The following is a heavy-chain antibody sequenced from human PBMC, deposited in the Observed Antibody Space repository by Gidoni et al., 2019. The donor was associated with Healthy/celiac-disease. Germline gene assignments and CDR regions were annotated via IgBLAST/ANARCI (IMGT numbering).Heavy chain of an antibody. D-gene: IGHD6-6*01. J-gene: IGHJ4*02. CDR3: AKDREYSSSSCFDY. V-gene: IGHV3-9*01. CDR1: GFTFDDYA. Sequence: EVQLVESGGGWVQPGRSLRLSCAASGFTFDDYAMHWVRQAPGKGLEWVSGISWNSGSIGYADSVKGRFTISRDNAKNSLYLQMNSLRAEDTALYYCAKDREYSSSSCFDYWGQGTLVTVSS. CDR2: ISWNSGSI.